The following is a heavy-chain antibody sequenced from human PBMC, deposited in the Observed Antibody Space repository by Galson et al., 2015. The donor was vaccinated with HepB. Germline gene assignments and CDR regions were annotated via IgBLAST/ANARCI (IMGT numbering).Heavy chain of an antibody. CDR2: IWYDGSNK. CDR3: ARVYGGNSRVWYFDL. CDR1: GFTFSSYG. J-gene: IGHJ2*01. D-gene: IGHD4-23*01. Sequence: SLRLSCAASGFTFSSYGMHWVRQAPGKGLEWVAVIWYDGSNKYYADSVKGRFTISRDNSKNTLYLQMNSLRAEDTAVYYCARVYGGNSRVWYFDLWGRGTLVTVSS. V-gene: IGHV3-33*08.